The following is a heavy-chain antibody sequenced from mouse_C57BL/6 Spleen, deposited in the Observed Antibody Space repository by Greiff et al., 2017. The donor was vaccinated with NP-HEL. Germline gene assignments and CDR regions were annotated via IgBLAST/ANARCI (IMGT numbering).Heavy chain of an antibody. V-gene: IGHV5-16*01. CDR2: INYDGSST. J-gene: IGHJ2*01. CDR3: ARDPELGLVY. CDR1: GFTFSDYY. Sequence: EVKLMESEGGLVQPGSSMKLSCTASGFTFSDYYMAWVRQVPEKGLEWVANINYDGSSTYYLDSLKSRFIISRDNAKNILYLQMSSLKSEDTATYYCARDPELGLVYWGQGTTLTVSS. D-gene: IGHD4-1*01.